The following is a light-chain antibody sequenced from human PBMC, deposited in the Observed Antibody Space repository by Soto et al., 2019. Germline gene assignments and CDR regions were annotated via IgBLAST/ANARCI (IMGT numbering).Light chain of an antibody. CDR1: QSVSLS. J-gene: IGKJ1*01. Sequence: EIVLTQSPATLSLSPGGRATLSCRASQSVSLSLAWYQQKPGQAPRLLIHDASKRASGFPARFSGSGSGTDFTLTISSLEPEDFAVYYCQERTGWPPWTFGQGTKVEIE. CDR3: QERTGWPPWT. CDR2: DAS. V-gene: IGKV3-11*01.